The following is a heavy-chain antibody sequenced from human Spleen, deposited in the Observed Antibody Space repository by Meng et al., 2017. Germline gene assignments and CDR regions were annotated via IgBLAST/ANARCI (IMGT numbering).Heavy chain of an antibody. V-gene: IGHV4-39*01. CDR2: IYHSGST. D-gene: IGHD3-10*01. CDR3: ARRRGGSGRDC. CDR1: GGSISSSNYY. J-gene: IGHJ4*02. Sequence: QVHLPQWGAGLLKPSETLSLTCAVSGGSISSSNYYWDWIRQPPGKGLEWIGAIYHSGSTSYNPSLQSRVTMFVDTSKNQFSLMLTSVAATDTAVYYCARRRGGSGRDCWGQGTLVTVSS.